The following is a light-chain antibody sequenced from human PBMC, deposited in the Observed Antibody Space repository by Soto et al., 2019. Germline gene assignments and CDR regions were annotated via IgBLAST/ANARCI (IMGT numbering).Light chain of an antibody. Sequence: QSVLTQPPSVSAAPGQKVTISCSGSSSNIESNYVSWYRQVPGTAPELLIHDNNQRPSGVPDRFSGSKSGTSATLGITGLQTGDEADYYCGTWDSGLSGVVFGGGTKLTVL. CDR3: GTWDSGLSGVV. CDR1: SSNIESNY. J-gene: IGLJ2*01. CDR2: DNN. V-gene: IGLV1-51*01.